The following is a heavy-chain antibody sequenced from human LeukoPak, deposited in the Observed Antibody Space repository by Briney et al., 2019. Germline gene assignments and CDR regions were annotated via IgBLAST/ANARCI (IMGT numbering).Heavy chain of an antibody. CDR1: GGSFSGYY. J-gene: IGHJ4*02. CDR2: INHSGST. Sequence: SETQSLTCAVYGGSFSGYYWSWIRQPPGKGLEWIGEINHSGSTNYNPSLKSRVTISVDTSKNQFSLKLSSVTAADTAVYYCARKGSGLRPWGQGTLVTVSS. CDR3: ARKGSGLRP. V-gene: IGHV4-34*01. D-gene: IGHD6-19*01.